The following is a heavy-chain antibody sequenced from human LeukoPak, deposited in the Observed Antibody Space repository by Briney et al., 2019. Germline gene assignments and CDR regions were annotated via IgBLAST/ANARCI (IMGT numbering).Heavy chain of an antibody. Sequence: SVKLSCKASGVTFSSYAISWVRQAPGQGLEWMGGIIPIFGTANYAQKFQGRVTITADKSTSTAYMELSSLRSEDTAVYYCAREARITMVRGVIPTFDYWGQGTLVTVSS. D-gene: IGHD3-10*01. CDR2: IIPIFGTA. CDR1: GVTFSSYA. CDR3: AREARITMVRGVIPTFDY. J-gene: IGHJ4*02. V-gene: IGHV1-69*06.